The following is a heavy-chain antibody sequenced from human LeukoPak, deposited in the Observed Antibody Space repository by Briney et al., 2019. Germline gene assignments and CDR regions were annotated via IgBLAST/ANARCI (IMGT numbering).Heavy chain of an antibody. D-gene: IGHD1-26*01. V-gene: IGHV3-21*01. J-gene: IGHJ4*02. CDR3: ATSGSGGNYPLDY. CDR1: GFTFSSYA. Sequence: GGSLRLSCAASGFTFSSYAMNWVHQAPGKGLEWVSSITRSSSYIYYADSVKGRFTISRDNAKNSLFLQVNSLRAEDTALYYCATSGSGGNYPLDYWGQGTLVTVSS. CDR2: ITRSSSYI.